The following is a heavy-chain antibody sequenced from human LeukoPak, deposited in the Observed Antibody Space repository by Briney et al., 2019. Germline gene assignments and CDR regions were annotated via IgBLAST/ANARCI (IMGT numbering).Heavy chain of an antibody. J-gene: IGHJ4*02. D-gene: IGHD5-18*01. V-gene: IGHV4-59*01. CDR1: GGSISSYY. CDR2: IYYSGST. Sequence: SETLSLTCTVSGGSISSYYWSWIRRPPGKGLEWIGYIYYSGSTNYNPSLKSRVTISVDTSKNQFSLKLSSVTAADTAVYYCARHLRSYGFDYWGQGTLVTVSS. CDR3: ARHLRSYGFDY.